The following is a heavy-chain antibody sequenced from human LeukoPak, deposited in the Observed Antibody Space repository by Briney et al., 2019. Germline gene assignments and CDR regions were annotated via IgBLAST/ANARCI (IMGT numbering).Heavy chain of an antibody. CDR2: ISYDGSNK. CDR3: AKDGGHITMIRYFQH. Sequence: GGSLRLSCTASGFTFSSYGMHWVRQAPGKGLEWVAVISYDGSNKYYADSVKGRFTISRDNSKNTLYLQMNSLRAEDTAMYYCAKDGGHITMIRYFQHWGQGTLVTVSS. V-gene: IGHV3-30*18. J-gene: IGHJ1*01. D-gene: IGHD3-22*01. CDR1: GFTFSSYG.